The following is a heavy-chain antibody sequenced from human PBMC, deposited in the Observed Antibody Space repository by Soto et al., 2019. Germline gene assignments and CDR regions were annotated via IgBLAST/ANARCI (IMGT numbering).Heavy chain of an antibody. CDR1: GFTFRTYA. V-gene: IGHV3-30-3*01. J-gene: IGHJ6*02. CDR2: TSHDGNSK. CDR3: ARGYYDSRGYYLDV. Sequence: QVHLVESGGGVVQPGRSLRLSCAASGFTFRTYAMHWVRQAPGKGLEWAAITSHDGNSKYIADSVKGRFTISRDNSKNTLYLQMNSLRAEDTAVYYCARGYYDSRGYYLDVWGQGTTVTVSS. D-gene: IGHD3-22*01.